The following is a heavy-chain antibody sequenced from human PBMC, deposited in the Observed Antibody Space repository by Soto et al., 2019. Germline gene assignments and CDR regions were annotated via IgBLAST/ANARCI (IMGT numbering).Heavy chain of an antibody. V-gene: IGHV1-8*01. CDR3: TNGYNYGTDPFDY. D-gene: IGHD5-18*01. Sequence: QVQLVQSGAEVKKPGASVKVSCKASGYTLTNYAINWVRQATGQGLEWMGWMNPNSGDSGFTQKFQGRVTMTMDTSKRTAYMELTSLTSEDTAVYYCTNGYNYGTDPFDYWGQGTLVIVTS. CDR2: MNPNSGDS. CDR1: GYTLTNYA. J-gene: IGHJ4*02.